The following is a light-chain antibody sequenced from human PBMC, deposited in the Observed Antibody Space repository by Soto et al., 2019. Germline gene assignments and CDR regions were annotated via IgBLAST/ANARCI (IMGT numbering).Light chain of an antibody. J-gene: IGKJ1*01. CDR1: QSISNW. CDR2: DAS. CDR3: QQYSTYSWT. Sequence: DIQMTQSPSTLSASVGDRVTITCRASQSISNWLAWYQQKPGKAPKLLIYDASNLESGVPLRFSGSGSGTEFTLTISSLQPDDFATYYCQQYSTYSWTFGQGTKVEI. V-gene: IGKV1-5*01.